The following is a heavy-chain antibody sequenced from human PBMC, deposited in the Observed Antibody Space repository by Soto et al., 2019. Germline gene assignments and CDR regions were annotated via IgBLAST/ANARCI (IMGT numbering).Heavy chain of an antibody. CDR2: INHSGST. J-gene: IGHJ4*02. CDR3: RPYTYPSDY. Sequence: EALSLTCDHHGRSFRGYYLRWIRQPPGKGLEWIGEINHSGSTNYNPSLKSRVTISVDTSKNQFSLKLSSVTAADTAVYYCRPYTYPSDYWGQGTLVNCSS. CDR1: GRSFRGYY. D-gene: IGHD2-2*02. V-gene: IGHV4-34*01.